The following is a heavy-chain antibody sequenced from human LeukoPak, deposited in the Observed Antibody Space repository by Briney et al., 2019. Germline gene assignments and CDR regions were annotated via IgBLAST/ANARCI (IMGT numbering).Heavy chain of an antibody. CDR3: ASSRIFGNAMDV. D-gene: IGHD3-3*01. Sequence: PGGSLRLSCAASGFTFSSYAMSWVRQAPGKGLEWVSGISGSGGSTYYADSVKGRFTISRDNSKNRVDLQVNSLRVEDTAVYYCASSRIFGNAMDVWGQGTTVTVSS. J-gene: IGHJ6*02. V-gene: IGHV3-23*01. CDR1: GFTFSSYA. CDR2: ISGSGGST.